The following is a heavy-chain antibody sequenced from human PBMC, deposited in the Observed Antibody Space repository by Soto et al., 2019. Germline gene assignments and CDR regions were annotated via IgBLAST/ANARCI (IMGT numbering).Heavy chain of an antibody. D-gene: IGHD6-19*01. Sequence: PXXSLRLSCAASGFTFSSYALRWVPQAPGKGLEWVSSISGSGVNTYYADSVKGRFTISRDNSKNTLILQMDSLRAEDTAVYYCARRGSGWYYFDYWGQGTPVTVS. CDR1: GFTFSSYA. CDR3: ARRGSGWYYFDY. V-gene: IGHV3-23*01. CDR2: ISGSGVNT. J-gene: IGHJ4*02.